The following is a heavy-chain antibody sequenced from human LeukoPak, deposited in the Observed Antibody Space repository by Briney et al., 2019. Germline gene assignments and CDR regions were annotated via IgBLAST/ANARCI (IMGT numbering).Heavy chain of an antibody. Sequence: PGGSLRLSCTTSGFTFSKYGMSWVRQAPGKGLEWVSASSGSGESTYYADSVKGRFTISRDNSKNTLYLQMNRLRAEDTAVYYCAKAAGYSSGYLYYFDYWGQGTLVTVSS. J-gene: IGHJ4*02. CDR1: GFTFSKYG. CDR2: SSGSGEST. V-gene: IGHV3-23*01. D-gene: IGHD3-22*01. CDR3: AKAAGYSSGYLYYFDY.